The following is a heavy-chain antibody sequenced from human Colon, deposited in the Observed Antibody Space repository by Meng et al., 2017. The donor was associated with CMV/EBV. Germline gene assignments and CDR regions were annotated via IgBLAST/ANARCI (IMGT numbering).Heavy chain of an antibody. D-gene: IGHD6-6*01. Sequence: GESLKIPCAASGFTFSSYAMSWVRQAPGKGLEWVATISDRGDFTAGNAYYAASVKDRFTISRDNTKNTLFLRLSSLRAEDTAVYYCAREYSSSSGDCFDYWGQGTLVTVSS. J-gene: IGHJ4*02. CDR1: GFTFSSYA. CDR2: ISDRGDFTAGNA. CDR3: AREYSSSSGDCFDY. V-gene: IGHV3-23*01.